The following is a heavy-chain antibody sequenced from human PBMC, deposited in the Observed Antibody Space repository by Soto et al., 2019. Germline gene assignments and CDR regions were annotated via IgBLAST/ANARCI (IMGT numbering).Heavy chain of an antibody. CDR3: ARDSVANTITTFYYNYGMDV. CDR1: GFTFSTYS. J-gene: IGHJ6*02. D-gene: IGHD4-4*01. V-gene: IGHV3-21*06. CDR2: ISSSGYI. Sequence: GGSLRLSCAASGFTFSTYSMNWVRQAPGKGLEWVSSISSSGYIYYADSLKGRFTISRDNAKNSLYLQVNSLRAEDTAVYYCARDSVANTITTFYYNYGMDVWGQGTTVTVSS.